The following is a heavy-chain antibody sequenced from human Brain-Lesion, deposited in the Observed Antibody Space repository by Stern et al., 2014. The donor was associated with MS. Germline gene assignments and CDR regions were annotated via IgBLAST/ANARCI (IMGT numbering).Heavy chain of an antibody. Sequence: QVQLVQSGAEVKKPGASVKVSCKTSGYIFTGYYIHWVRQAPGQGLEGMARVHPNTGGIKYAQKFQGRVTMSRDTSISTAYVELSSLTSDDTAVYYCARDQRGITIFGVVTDYYYLGMDVWGQGTTVTVSS. CDR1: GYIFTGYY. CDR3: ARDQRGITIFGVVTDYYYLGMDV. J-gene: IGHJ6*02. D-gene: IGHD3-3*01. CDR2: VHPNTGGI. V-gene: IGHV1-2*02.